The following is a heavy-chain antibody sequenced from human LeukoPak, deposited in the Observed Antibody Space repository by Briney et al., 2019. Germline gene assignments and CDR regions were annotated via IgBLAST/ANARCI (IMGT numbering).Heavy chain of an antibody. Sequence: SETLSLTCAVSGDSSSSSIYYWGWIRQPPGKGLEWIGSIDYSGSTYYNPSLKSRATISIDTSRNQLSLKLSSVTAADTALYYCAREYTLYRSGWFLDYWGQGTVVTVSS. CDR2: IDYSGST. D-gene: IGHD6-19*01. J-gene: IGHJ4*02. V-gene: IGHV4-39*07. CDR1: GDSSSSSIYY. CDR3: AREYTLYRSGWFLDY.